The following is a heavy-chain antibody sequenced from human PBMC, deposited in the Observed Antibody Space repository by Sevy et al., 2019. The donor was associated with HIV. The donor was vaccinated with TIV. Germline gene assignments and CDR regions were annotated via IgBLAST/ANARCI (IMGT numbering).Heavy chain of an antibody. Sequence: SETLSLTCTVSGGSISSYYWSWILQPPGKGLEWIGYIHYSGSTNYNPSLMSRVTISVDTSKNQFSLKLSSVTAADTAVYYCARVRGDYYDSSGYFYRPGTRQINWFDPWGQGTLVTVSS. CDR3: ARVRGDYYDSSGYFYRPGTRQINWFDP. J-gene: IGHJ5*02. D-gene: IGHD3-22*01. V-gene: IGHV4-59*01. CDR2: IHYSGST. CDR1: GGSISSYY.